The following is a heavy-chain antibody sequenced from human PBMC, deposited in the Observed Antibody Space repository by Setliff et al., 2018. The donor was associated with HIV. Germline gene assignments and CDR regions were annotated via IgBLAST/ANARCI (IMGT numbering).Heavy chain of an antibody. Sequence: PSETLSLTCTVSGGSISTYYWSWIRQPPGKGLEWIGSIYFTGSSDNNPSLKSRVTLSVDTSTHQFSLKQSSVTAAETAVYYCARVRLTMIMMVDYFDQWGQGTLVTVSS. J-gene: IGHJ4*02. CDR2: IYFTGSS. CDR1: GGSISTYY. D-gene: IGHD3-22*01. CDR3: ARVRLTMIMMVDYFDQ. V-gene: IGHV4-59*01.